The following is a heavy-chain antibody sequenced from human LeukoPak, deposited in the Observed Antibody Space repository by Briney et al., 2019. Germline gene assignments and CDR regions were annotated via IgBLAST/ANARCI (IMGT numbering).Heavy chain of an antibody. J-gene: IGHJ3*02. Sequence: GASVKVSCKASGYSFSDFYMHWVRQAPGQGLEWMGGIIPTLGTATYAQKFQGRVTITADESTSTAYMDLSSLRSEDTAVYYCANTNYDFWNTYSREGDIFDIWGQGTMVTVSS. CDR2: IIPTLGTA. CDR1: GYSFSDFY. V-gene: IGHV1-69*13. D-gene: IGHD3-3*01. CDR3: ANTNYDFWNTYSREGDIFDI.